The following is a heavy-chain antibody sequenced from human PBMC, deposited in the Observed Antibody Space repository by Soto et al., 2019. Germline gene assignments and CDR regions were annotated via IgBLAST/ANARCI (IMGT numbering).Heavy chain of an antibody. D-gene: IGHD3-10*01. Sequence: QVQLVQSGAEVKKPGASVKVSCKPSGYTFTSYGITWVRQAPGQGLEWMGWISAYNGNTNYAQKFQGRVTMTTDTSTSTADMELRSLGSDHTAVYYCASGWFGEFVYQFDYWGQGTLVTVSS. V-gene: IGHV1-18*01. CDR3: ASGWFGEFVYQFDY. CDR1: GYTFTSYG. CDR2: ISAYNGNT. J-gene: IGHJ4*02.